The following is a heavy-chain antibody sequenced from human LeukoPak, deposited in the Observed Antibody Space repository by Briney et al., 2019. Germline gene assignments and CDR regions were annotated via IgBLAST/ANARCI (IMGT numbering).Heavy chain of an antibody. CDR2: IKSKTDGGTT. J-gene: IGHJ4*02. CDR1: GFSFSNAW. Sequence: GESLRLSCAASGFSFSNAWMSWVRQAPGKGLEWVGRIKSKTDGGTTDYAAPVKGRFTISRDDSKNTLYLQMNSLKTEDTAVYYCTTSGYGDDLFDYWGRGTLVTVSS. D-gene: IGHD5-18*01. V-gene: IGHV3-15*01. CDR3: TTSGYGDDLFDY.